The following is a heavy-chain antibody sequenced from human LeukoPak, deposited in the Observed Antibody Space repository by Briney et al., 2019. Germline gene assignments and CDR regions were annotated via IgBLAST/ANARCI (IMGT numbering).Heavy chain of an antibody. CDR3: ARTERHFYESSGYYQYYFDY. CDR2: IYYSGST. CDR1: GGSISNSSYY. D-gene: IGHD3-22*01. V-gene: IGHV4-39*01. J-gene: IGHJ4*02. Sequence: SGTLSLTCTVSGGSISNSSYYWAWVRQPPGKGLEWIGSIYYSGSTYYNPSLESRVTVSVDTSKNQFSLKLSSVTVADTAMYYCARTERHFYESSGYYQYYFDYWGQGILVTVSS.